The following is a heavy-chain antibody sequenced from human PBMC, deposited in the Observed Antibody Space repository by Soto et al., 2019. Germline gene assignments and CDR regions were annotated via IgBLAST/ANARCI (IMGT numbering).Heavy chain of an antibody. D-gene: IGHD4-4*01. Sequence: PAETLALTCTVSVCSVSSYYWSWIRHSPGKGLEWIGYIYYSGSTKYKPSLKSRVTMSVDTSKNQFSLKVSSATAADTAVYYCARQSNRNSATSYFDSWGLGDVVTVAS. V-gene: IGHV4-59*08. CDR3: ARQSNRNSATSYFDS. CDR2: IYYSGST. CDR1: VCSVSSYY. J-gene: IGHJ4*02.